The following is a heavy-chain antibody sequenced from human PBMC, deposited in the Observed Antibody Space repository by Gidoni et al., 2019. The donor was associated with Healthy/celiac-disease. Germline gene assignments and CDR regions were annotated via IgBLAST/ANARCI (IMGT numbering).Heavy chain of an antibody. CDR3: TTPPRGYSGYDYY. D-gene: IGHD5-12*01. J-gene: IGHJ4*02. V-gene: IGHV3-15*01. CDR2: IKSKTDGGTT. CDR1: GFTFSNAW. Sequence: EVQLVESGGGLVKPGGSLRLSCAASGFTFSNAWMSWVRQAPGKGLEWVGRIKSKTDGGTTDYAAPVKGRFTISRDDSKNTLYLQMNSLKTEDTAVYYCTTPPRGYSGYDYYWGQGTLVTVSS.